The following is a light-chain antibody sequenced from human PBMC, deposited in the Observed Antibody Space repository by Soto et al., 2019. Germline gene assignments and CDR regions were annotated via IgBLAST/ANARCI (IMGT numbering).Light chain of an antibody. J-gene: IGKJ3*01. CDR1: QSVSNN. CDR2: GAS. V-gene: IGKV3-15*01. Sequence: EVEMTQSPATLSVSPGERATLSCRASQSVSNNLAWYHQKPGQAPRLLISGASTRATGIPARFSGSGSGTEFTLTISSVQSEDFAVYYCQQFNTWPETFGPGTKVDIK. CDR3: QQFNTWPET.